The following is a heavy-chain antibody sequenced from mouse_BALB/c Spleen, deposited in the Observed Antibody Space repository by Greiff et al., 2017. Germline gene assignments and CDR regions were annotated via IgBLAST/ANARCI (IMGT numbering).Heavy chain of an antibody. J-gene: IGHJ4*01. V-gene: IGHV5-17*02. D-gene: IGHD2-4*01. CDR2: ISSGSSTI. CDR1: GFTFSSFG. Sequence: EVQLVESGGGLVQPGGSRKLSCAASGFTFSSFGMHWVRQAPEKGLEWVAYISSGSSTIYYADTVKGRFTISRDNPKNTLFLQMTSLRSEDTAMYYCARDPYSYYDYERAMDYWGQGTSVTVSA. CDR3: ARDPYSYYDYERAMDY.